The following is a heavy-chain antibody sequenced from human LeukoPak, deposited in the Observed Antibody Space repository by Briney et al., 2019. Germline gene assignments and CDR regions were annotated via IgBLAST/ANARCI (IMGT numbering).Heavy chain of an antibody. V-gene: IGHV3-30*18. CDR3: AKDGAPAAAGTSDYYYGMDV. CDR2: ISYDGSNK. D-gene: IGHD6-13*01. Sequence: GGSLRLSCAASGFTFSSYGMHWVRQAPDKGLEWVAVISYDGSNKYCADFVKGRFTISRDNSKNTLYLQMKSLRAEDTAVYYCAKDGAPAAAGTSDYYYGMDVWGQGPTVTVSS. J-gene: IGHJ6*02. CDR1: GFTFSSYG.